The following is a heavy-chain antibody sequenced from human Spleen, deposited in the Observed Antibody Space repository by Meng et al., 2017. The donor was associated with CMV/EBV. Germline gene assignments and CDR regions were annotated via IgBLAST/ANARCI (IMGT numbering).Heavy chain of an antibody. CDR2: IDSESYLV. D-gene: IGHD2-15*01. CDR1: GFSFGVQS. CDR3: ARLPIVGFSNNWFDS. Sequence: GESLKISCVASGFSFGVQSMNWVRQAPGKGLEWISSIDSESYLVYYADSLVDRFTISRDNANNSLYLQMNSLGVEDTSLYYCARLPIVGFSNNWFDSWGQGTLVTVSS. J-gene: IGHJ5*01. V-gene: IGHV3-21*04.